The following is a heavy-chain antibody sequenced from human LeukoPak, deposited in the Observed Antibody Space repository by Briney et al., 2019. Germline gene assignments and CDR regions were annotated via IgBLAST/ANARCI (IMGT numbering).Heavy chain of an antibody. Sequence: NTSETPSLTCAVYGGSFSGYYWSWIRQPPGKGLEWIGEINHSGSTNYNPSLKSRVTISVDTSKNQFSLKLSSVTAADTAVYYCARMTWYSSSWLWGQGTLVTVSS. CDR2: INHSGST. J-gene: IGHJ4*02. CDR3: ARMTWYSSSWL. CDR1: GGSFSGYY. V-gene: IGHV4-34*01. D-gene: IGHD6-13*01.